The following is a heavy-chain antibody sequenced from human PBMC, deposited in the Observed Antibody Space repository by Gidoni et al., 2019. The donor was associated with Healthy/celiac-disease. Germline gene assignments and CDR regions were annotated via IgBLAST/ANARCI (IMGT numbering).Heavy chain of an antibody. CDR1: RFTFSTYS. Sequence: EVQLVEYGGGLVKPGGSLRLSCAASRFTFSTYSMNWVRQAPGKGLELVSSIIIRSSYIYYADSVKGRFTISRDNTKNSLYLQMNSLRAEDTAVYYCAREREGSYGDLGYYGMDVWGQGTTVTVSS. V-gene: IGHV3-21*01. J-gene: IGHJ6*02. CDR3: AREREGSYGDLGYYGMDV. CDR2: IIIRSSYI. D-gene: IGHD4-17*01.